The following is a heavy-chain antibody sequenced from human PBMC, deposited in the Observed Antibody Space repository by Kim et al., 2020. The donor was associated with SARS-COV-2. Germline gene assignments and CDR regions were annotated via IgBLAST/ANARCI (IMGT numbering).Heavy chain of an antibody. CDR1: GFSFDDYG. J-gene: IGHJ3*01. D-gene: IGHD3-10*01. Sequence: GGSLRLSCAASGFSFDDYGMFWVRQGPGKGLEWVSGISYNSATTIYADSVKGRFTISRDNAKKSLYLQMNSLRTEDTALYYCAKPVLRGVGAFNVWGQGTMVTVSS. CDR2: ISYNSATT. V-gene: IGHV3-9*01. CDR3: AKPVLRGVGAFNV.